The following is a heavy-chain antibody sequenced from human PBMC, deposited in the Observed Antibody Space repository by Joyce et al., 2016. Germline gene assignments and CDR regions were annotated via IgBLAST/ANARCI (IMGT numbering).Heavy chain of an antibody. Sequence: QVQLVESGGGVVQPGRSLRLSCAASGINLSNYGVHWVRQAPGKGREWVAVISYDGIYKYYADSVKGRFTISRDNSKNTVFLEMNSLRTEDTAVYYCAKILTATYSSGWFLDYWGQGTLVTVSS. CDR1: GINLSNYG. D-gene: IGHD6-25*01. V-gene: IGHV3-30*18. CDR3: AKILTATYSSGWFLDY. CDR2: ISYDGIYK. J-gene: IGHJ4*02.